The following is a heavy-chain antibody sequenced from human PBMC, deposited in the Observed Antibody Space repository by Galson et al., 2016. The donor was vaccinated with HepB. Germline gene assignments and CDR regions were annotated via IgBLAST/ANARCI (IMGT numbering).Heavy chain of an antibody. CDR3: ARATGCCSSGRCFYDDLDD. V-gene: IGHV1-8*01. D-gene: IGHD2-15*01. J-gene: IGHJ6*02. Sequence: SVKVSCKASGYTFTFFDINWVRQASGQGLEWMGWMNPKSGNTGYGQNFQGRVTMTRDTSRNTAYMELSSLRSDDTAVYYCARATGCCSSGRCFYDDLDDWGQGTTVTVSS. CDR2: MNPKSGNT. CDR1: GYTFTFFD.